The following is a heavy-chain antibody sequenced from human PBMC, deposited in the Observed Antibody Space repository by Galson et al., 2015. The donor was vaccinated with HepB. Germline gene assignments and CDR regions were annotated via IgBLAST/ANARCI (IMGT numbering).Heavy chain of an antibody. CDR2: ISSSSSYI. CDR1: GFTFSSYS. CDR3: ARDGYRSGGSCTQGRGGIDY. D-gene: IGHD2-15*01. J-gene: IGHJ4*02. Sequence: LRLSCAASGFTFSSYSMNWVRQAPGKGLEWVSSISSSSSYIYYADSVKGRFTISRDNAKNSLYLQMNSLRAEDTAVYYCARDGYRSGGSCTQGRGGIDYWGQGTLVTVSS. V-gene: IGHV3-21*04.